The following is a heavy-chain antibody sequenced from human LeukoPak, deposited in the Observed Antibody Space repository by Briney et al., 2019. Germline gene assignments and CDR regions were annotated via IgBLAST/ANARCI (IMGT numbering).Heavy chain of an antibody. CDR2: MNPNSGNT. CDR1: GYTFTGYY. CDR3: ARLMTTVTTSDY. Sequence: ASVKVSCKASGYTFTGYYMHWVRQAPGQGLEWMGWMNPNSGNTGYAQKFQGRVTMTRNTSISTACMELSSLRSEDTAVYYCARLMTTVTTSDYWGQGTLVTVSS. V-gene: IGHV1-8*02. J-gene: IGHJ4*02. D-gene: IGHD4-11*01.